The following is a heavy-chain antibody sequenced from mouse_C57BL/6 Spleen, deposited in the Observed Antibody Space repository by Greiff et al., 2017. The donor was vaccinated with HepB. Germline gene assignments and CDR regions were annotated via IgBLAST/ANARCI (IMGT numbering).Heavy chain of an antibody. CDR2: ILPGSGST. J-gene: IGHJ1*03. CDR1: GYTFTGYW. D-gene: IGHD2-2*01. Sequence: QVQLKESGAELLKPGASVKLSCKATGYTFTGYWIEWVKQRPGHGLEWIGEILPGSGSTNYNEKFKGKATFTADTSSNTAYMQLSSRTTEDSAIYYCARGGAYGYDRYFDVWGTGTTVTVSS. V-gene: IGHV1-9*01. CDR3: ARGGAYGYDRYFDV.